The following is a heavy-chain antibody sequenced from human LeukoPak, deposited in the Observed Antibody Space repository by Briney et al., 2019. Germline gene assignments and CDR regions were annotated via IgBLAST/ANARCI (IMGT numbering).Heavy chain of an antibody. CDR2: IYYSGST. CDR3: ARGGEATIFLGFDY. J-gene: IGHJ4*02. CDR1: GGSISSYY. Sequence: PSETLSLTCPLSGGSISSYYWSWIRQPPGKGLEWIGYIYYSGSTNYNPSLKSRVTISVDTSKNQFSLKLSSVTAADTAVYYCARGGEATIFLGFDYWGQGTLVTVSS. D-gene: IGHD3-3*01. V-gene: IGHV4-59*01.